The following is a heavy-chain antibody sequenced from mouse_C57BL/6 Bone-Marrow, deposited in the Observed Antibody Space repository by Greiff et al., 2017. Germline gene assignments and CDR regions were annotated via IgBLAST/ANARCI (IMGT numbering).Heavy chain of an antibody. CDR1: GFTFSSYA. CDR3: TREHFYVSRYWYSGV. D-gene: IGHD1-1*01. J-gene: IGHJ1*03. V-gene: IGHV5-9-1*02. Sequence: DVQLVESGEGLVKPGGSLKLSCAASGFTFSSYAMSWVRQTPEKRLEWVAYISSGGDYIYYADTVKGRFTISRDNARNTLYLQMSSLKSEDTAMYYCTREHFYVSRYWYSGVWGTGTTVTVSS. CDR2: ISSGGDYI.